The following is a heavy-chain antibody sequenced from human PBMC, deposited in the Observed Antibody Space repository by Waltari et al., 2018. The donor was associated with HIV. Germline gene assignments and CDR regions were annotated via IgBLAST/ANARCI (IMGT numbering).Heavy chain of an antibody. J-gene: IGHJ4*02. Sequence: EVQLVESGGGLVQPGGSLRLSCAASGVTFSSYEMNWVRQAPGKGLEWVSYISSSVSTIYYADSVKGRFTISRDNAKNSLYLQMNSLRAEDTAVYYCARDQVGADFDYWGQGTLVTVSS. CDR2: ISSSVSTI. V-gene: IGHV3-48*03. D-gene: IGHD1-26*01. CDR3: ARDQVGADFDY. CDR1: GVTFSSYE.